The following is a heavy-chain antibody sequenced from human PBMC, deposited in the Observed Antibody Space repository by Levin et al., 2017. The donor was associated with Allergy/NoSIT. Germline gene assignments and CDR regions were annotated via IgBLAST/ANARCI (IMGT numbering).Heavy chain of an antibody. D-gene: IGHD6-13*01. CDR3: ARIPDSSSWYFDL. CDR2: IKQDGSEE. V-gene: IGHV3-7*05. J-gene: IGHJ4*02. Sequence: GESLKISCAASGFNFRSFWMGWVRQAPGKGLEWVANIKQDGSEEYYVDSVGGRFTISRDNFKNSLYLQMNSLRADDTALYFCARIPDSSSWYFDLWGQGTLVTVSS. CDR1: GFNFRSFW.